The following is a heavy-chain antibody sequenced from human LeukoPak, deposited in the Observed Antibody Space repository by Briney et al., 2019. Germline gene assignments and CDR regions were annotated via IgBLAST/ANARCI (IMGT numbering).Heavy chain of an antibody. J-gene: IGHJ4*02. CDR2: IYHSGST. Sequence: PSETLSLTCTVSGYSISSSYYWGWIRQPPGKGLEWIGTIYHSGSTYYNPSLKSRVTISIDTSKNQFSLKLSSVTAADTAVYYCARLNDLTSAGLGYFDYWGQGTLVTVSS. CDR3: ARLNDLTSAGLGYFDY. CDR1: GYSISSSYY. V-gene: IGHV4-38-2*02. D-gene: IGHD6-13*01.